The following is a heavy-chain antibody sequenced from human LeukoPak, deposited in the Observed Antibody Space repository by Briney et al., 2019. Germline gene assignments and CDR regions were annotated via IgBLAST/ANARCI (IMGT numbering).Heavy chain of an antibody. J-gene: IGHJ4*02. D-gene: IGHD6-13*01. V-gene: IGHV1-69*04. CDR1: GGTFSSYA. Sequence: GASVKVSCKASGGTFSSYAISWVRQAPGQGLEWMGRIIPILGIANYAQKFQGRVTITADKSTSTAYMELSSLRSEDTAVYYCARSSSSWSYFDYWGQGTLVTVSS. CDR2: IIPILGIA. CDR3: ARSSSSWSYFDY.